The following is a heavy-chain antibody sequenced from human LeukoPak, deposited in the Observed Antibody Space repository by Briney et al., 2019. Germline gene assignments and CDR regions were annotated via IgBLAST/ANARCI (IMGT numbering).Heavy chain of an antibody. V-gene: IGHV3-21*01. J-gene: IGHJ4*02. CDR3: ARPIRSKGYYFDY. Sequence: GGSLRLSCAASGFTFSSYSMNWVRQAPGKGLEWVSSISSSSSYIYYADSVKGRFTISRDNAKNSLYLQMNNLRAEDTAVYYCARPIRSKGYYFDYWGQGTLVTVSS. CDR1: GFTFSSYS. CDR2: ISSSSSYI.